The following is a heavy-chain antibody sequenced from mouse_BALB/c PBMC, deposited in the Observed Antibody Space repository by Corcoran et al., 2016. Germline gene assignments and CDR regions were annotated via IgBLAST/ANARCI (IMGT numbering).Heavy chain of an antibody. CDR2: IDPANGNT. Sequence: EVQLQQSGAELVKPGASVKLSCTASGFNIKDTYMHWVKQRPEQGLEWIGRIDPANGNTKYDPKFQGKATITADTSSNTAYLQLSSLTSEDTAVYYCARGGSSFYYAMDYWGQGTSVTVSS. J-gene: IGHJ4*01. CDR1: GFNIKDTY. CDR3: ARGGSSFYYAMDY. V-gene: IGHV14-3*02. D-gene: IGHD1-1*01.